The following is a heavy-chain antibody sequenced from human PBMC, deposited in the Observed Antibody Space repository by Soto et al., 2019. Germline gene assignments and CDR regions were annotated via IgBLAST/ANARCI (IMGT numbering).Heavy chain of an antibody. CDR3: ARDLFYYDSSGTMAYYYYGMDV. V-gene: IGHV1-69*01. CDR2: IIPFFGTA. Sequence: QVQLVQSGAEVKKPGSSVKVSCKASGGTFSSYAISWVRQPPGQGLEWMGGIIPFFGTANNAQKFQGRVTITTDESTSTAYMELSSLRSEDTAVYYCARDLFYYDSSGTMAYYYYGMDVWGQGTTVTVSS. CDR1: GGTFSSYA. J-gene: IGHJ6*02. D-gene: IGHD3-22*01.